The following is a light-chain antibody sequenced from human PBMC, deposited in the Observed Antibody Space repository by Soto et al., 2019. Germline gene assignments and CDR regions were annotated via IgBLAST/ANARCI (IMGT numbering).Light chain of an antibody. Sequence: QSALTQPASVSGSPGQSITISCTGSSSDIGGYNYVSWYQQHPGKAPKLLIYDVTYRPSWISDRFSGSKSGNTASLTISGLQPDDEADYYCSSYGASSTLFGGGTQLTVL. J-gene: IGLJ2*01. V-gene: IGLV2-14*03. CDR2: DVT. CDR3: SSYGASSTL. CDR1: SSDIGGYNY.